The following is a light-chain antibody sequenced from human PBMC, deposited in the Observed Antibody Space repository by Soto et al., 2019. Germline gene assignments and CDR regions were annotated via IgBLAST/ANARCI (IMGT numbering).Light chain of an antibody. V-gene: IGKV3-20*01. CDR2: GAS. Sequence: SVLPASPGTLCLSPGERATLSNTPSQSVSSSYVACYQQKPGQAPRLLIYGASSRATGIPDRFSGSGSGTDFTLTISRLEPEDFAVYYCQQDYNLPFTFGQGTRLEIK. CDR1: QSVSSSY. CDR3: QQDYNLPFT. J-gene: IGKJ5*01.